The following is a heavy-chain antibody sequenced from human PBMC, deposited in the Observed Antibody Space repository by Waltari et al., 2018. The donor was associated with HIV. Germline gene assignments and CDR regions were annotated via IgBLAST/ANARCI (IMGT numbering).Heavy chain of an antibody. D-gene: IGHD6-19*01. V-gene: IGHV1-8*01. J-gene: IGHJ5*02. Sequence: QVQLVQSGAEVKKPGASVKVSCKAPGYTFTSYDITWLRQATGQGLEWMGWMNPNSGNTGDAQKFQGRVTMTRNTSISTAYMELSSLRSEDTAVYYCARAGVGWAGTDDPWGQGTLVTVSS. CDR1: GYTFTSYD. CDR2: MNPNSGNT. CDR3: ARAGVGWAGTDDP.